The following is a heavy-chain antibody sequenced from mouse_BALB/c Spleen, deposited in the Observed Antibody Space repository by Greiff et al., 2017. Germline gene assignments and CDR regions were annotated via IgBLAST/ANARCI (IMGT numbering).Heavy chain of an antibody. CDR2: ISSGGSYT. J-gene: IGHJ1*01. D-gene: IGHD2-10*02. V-gene: IGHV5-9-4*01. CDR3: ARRYGKGWYFDV. Sequence: EVMLVESGGGLVKPGGSLKLSCAASGFTFSSYAMSWVRQSPEKRLEWVAEISSGGSYTYYPDTVTGRFTISRDNAKNTLYLEMSSLRSEDTAMYYCARRYGKGWYFDVWGAGTTVTVSS. CDR1: GFTFSSYA.